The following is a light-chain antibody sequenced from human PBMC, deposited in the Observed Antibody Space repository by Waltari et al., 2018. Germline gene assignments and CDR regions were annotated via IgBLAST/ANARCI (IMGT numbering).Light chain of an antibody. J-gene: IGKJ5*01. CDR1: RNVGSY. CDR3: HQRSARDT. Sequence: DIVLTQSPATLSSSPGETATLSCRASRNVGSYLAWYQQKPGQAPRLLIYDASIRATGVPPKFSGRGSGTDFTLTISSLEAEDFAVYYCHQRSARDTFGQGTRLEIK. CDR2: DAS. V-gene: IGKV3-11*01.